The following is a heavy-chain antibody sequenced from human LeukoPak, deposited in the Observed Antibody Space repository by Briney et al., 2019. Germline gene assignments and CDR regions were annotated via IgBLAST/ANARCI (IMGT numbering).Heavy chain of an antibody. Sequence: PGGSLRLSCAASGFTFSAYAMNWLRQAPGKGLEWVAAISGSAEGTFYTDSVKGRFTISRDNSRKMMYLQMDTLRADDTAVYYCAKDRAWRTVTTTGVLDDWGQGTPVTVSS. CDR1: GFTFSAYA. CDR3: AKDRAWRTVTTTGVLDD. J-gene: IGHJ6*02. CDR2: ISGSAEGT. V-gene: IGHV3-23*01. D-gene: IGHD4-17*01.